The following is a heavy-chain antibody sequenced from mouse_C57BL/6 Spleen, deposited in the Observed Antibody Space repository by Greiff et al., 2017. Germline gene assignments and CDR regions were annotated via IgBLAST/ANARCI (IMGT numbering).Heavy chain of an antibody. V-gene: IGHV1-81*01. CDR3: AVGVITTVAVFDY. J-gene: IGHJ2*01. D-gene: IGHD1-1*01. CDR2: IYPRSGNT. CDR1: GYTFTSYG. Sequence: QVQLQQSGAELARPGASVKLSCKASGYTFTSYGISWVKQRTGQGLEWIGEIYPRSGNTYYNEKFTGKATLTADKSSSPAYMEVRSLTSDGTAVYVGAVGVITTVAVFDYWGQGTTLTVSS.